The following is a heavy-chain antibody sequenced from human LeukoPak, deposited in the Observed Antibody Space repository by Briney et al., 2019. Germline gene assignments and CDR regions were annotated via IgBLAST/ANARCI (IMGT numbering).Heavy chain of an antibody. CDR2: ISGSGGST. V-gene: IGHV3-23*01. D-gene: IGHD3-16*01. Sequence: GGSLRLSCAASGFTFSSYAMSWVRDAPGKGLEGVLGISGSGGSTYYAVSVKGRFTISRDNSKNTLYLQMNSLRAEDTAVYYCANLPLAAGEDYLDYWGQGTLVTVSS. CDR1: GFTFSSYA. CDR3: ANLPLAAGEDYLDY. J-gene: IGHJ4*02.